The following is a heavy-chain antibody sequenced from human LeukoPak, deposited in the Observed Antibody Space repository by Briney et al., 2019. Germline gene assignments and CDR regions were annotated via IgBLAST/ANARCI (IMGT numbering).Heavy chain of an antibody. J-gene: IGHJ6*02. CDR2: ISGSSGST. Sequence: GGSLRLSCAASGFTFSSYAMSWVRQAPGKGLEWVSAISGSSGSTYYAGSVKGRFTISRDNSKNTLYLQMNSLRAEDTAVYYCAKILTQPYYDFWSGYLHNYGMDVWGQGTTVTVSS. CDR1: GFTFSSYA. CDR3: AKILTQPYYDFWSGYLHNYGMDV. V-gene: IGHV3-23*01. D-gene: IGHD3-3*01.